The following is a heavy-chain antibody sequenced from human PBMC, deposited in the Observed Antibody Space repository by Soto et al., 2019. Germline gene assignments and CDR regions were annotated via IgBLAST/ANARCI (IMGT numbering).Heavy chain of an antibody. D-gene: IGHD4-4*01. V-gene: IGHV3-53*01. J-gene: IGHJ4*02. CDR3: AKAHRSVPGTVDVAF. CDR2: ISISGSGT. Sequence: ETLSLTCAVSGASTGSGGWWSWVRQAPGEGLEWVSGISISGSGTYFADSVKGRFTISRDNSKSTLYLQLNSLRAEDTAVYYCAKAHRSVPGTVDVAFWGLGTQVTVS. CDR1: GASTGSGGW.